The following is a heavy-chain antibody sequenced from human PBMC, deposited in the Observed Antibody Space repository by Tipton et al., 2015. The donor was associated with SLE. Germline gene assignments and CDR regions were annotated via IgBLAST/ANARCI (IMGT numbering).Heavy chain of an antibody. V-gene: IGHV4-31*03. CDR2: VYSGGTT. D-gene: IGHD3-10*01. CDR1: SGSISSAGYY. Sequence: TLSLTCTVSSGSISSAGYYWSWIRQHPGKGLEWIGYVYSGGTTYYNPSLDTERTNYNPSLESRVTMSIDTSKNQFSLKLSAVTAADTAVYYCARAHDITFFDSWGQGTLVTVSS. J-gene: IGHJ4*02. CDR3: ARAHDITFFDS.